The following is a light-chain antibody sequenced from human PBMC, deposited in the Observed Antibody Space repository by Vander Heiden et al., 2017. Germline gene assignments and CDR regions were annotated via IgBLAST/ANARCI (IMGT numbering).Light chain of an antibody. CDR2: KDN. CDR1: ALPQQY. V-gene: IGLV3-25*03. CDR3: RTAHDSSTYVV. J-gene: IGLJ2*01. Sequence: YELTQQPSLSVSPGSTARSTCSGDALPQQYAYWYQQKPGQAPVLLIYKDNERPSAIPARFSGSSSVTTDTLTISGVHAEDDADYYGRTAHDSSTYVVFGGGTKLTVL.